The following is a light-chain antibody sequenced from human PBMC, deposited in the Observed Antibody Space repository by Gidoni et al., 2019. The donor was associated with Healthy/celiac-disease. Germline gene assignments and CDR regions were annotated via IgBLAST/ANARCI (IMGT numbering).Light chain of an antibody. V-gene: IGKV3-11*01. CDR1: QSVSSY. Sequence: IVLTPSPATLSLSPGERATLSCRASQSVSSYLACYQQQPGRPPRRLINDASNRAAGIHPRFSGSSAATAFSPPISSLEPEDFAVDYCQQRSSWLTFGGGTKVEIK. CDR2: DAS. J-gene: IGKJ4*01. CDR3: QQRSSWLT.